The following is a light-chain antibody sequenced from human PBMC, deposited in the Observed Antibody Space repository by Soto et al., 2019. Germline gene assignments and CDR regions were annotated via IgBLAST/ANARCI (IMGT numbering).Light chain of an antibody. CDR2: GAS. Sequence: ENVLKQSPGTLSLSPGERATLSCRASQSVSSSYLAWYQQKPGQAPRLLIYGASSRATGIPDRFSGSGSGTDFTLTISRLEPEDFAVYYCQQYGSSPLTFGQGTRLETK. CDR1: QSVSSSY. J-gene: IGKJ5*01. V-gene: IGKV3-20*01. CDR3: QQYGSSPLT.